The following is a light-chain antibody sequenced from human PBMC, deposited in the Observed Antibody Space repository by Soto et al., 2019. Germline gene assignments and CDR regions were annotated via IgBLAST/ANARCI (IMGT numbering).Light chain of an antibody. CDR3: SSYAGTNRV. CDR1: SSYVGANNY. J-gene: IGLJ1*01. CDR2: EVT. V-gene: IGLV2-8*01. Sequence: QSALTQPPSASGSPGQSGTISCTGTSSYVGANNYVSWYQQHPGKAPKLMIYEVTKRPSGVPDRFSGSKSGNTASLTVSGLQAEDEADYYCSSYAGTNRVFGTGTKLTVL.